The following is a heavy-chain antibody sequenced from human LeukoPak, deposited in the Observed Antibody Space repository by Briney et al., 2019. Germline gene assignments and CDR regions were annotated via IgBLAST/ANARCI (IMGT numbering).Heavy chain of an antibody. CDR1: GYTFTSYG. CDR2: ISAYNGNT. J-gene: IGHJ4*02. Sequence: ASVKVSCKASGYTFTSYGISWVRQAPGQGVEGMGWISAYNGNTNYAQKLQGRVTMTTDTSTSTAYMELRSLRSDDTAVYYCAREGYYGSGSAYYFDYWGQGTLVTVSS. CDR3: AREGYYGSGSAYYFDY. V-gene: IGHV1-18*01. D-gene: IGHD3-10*01.